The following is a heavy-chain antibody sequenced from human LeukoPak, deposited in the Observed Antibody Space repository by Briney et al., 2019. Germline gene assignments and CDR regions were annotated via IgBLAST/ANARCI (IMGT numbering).Heavy chain of an antibody. V-gene: IGHV4-34*01. CDR3: ARRAIKRGNPSWSYYYMDV. Sequence: SETLSLTCAVYGVSFSGYYWSWIRQPPGKGLEWIGEINHSGSTNYNPSLKSRVTISVDTSKNQFSLKLSSVTAADTAVYYCARRAIKRGNPSWSYYYMDVWGKGTTVTVSS. CDR2: INHSGST. J-gene: IGHJ6*03. CDR1: GVSFSGYY. D-gene: IGHD3-3*01.